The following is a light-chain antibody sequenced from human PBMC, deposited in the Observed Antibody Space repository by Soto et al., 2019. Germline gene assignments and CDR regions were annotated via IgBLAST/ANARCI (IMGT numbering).Light chain of an antibody. J-gene: IGLJ7*01. Sequence: QSVLTQPASVAGSPGQSITIPCNGTSNDIGGYNFVSWFQQHPGKAPKLLICDVTRRPSGVSDRFSGSKSGNTASLTISGLQAEDEADYYCISYSGGNTLYVFGSGTQLTVL. CDR3: ISYSGGNTLYV. CDR1: SNDIGGYNF. CDR2: DVT. V-gene: IGLV2-14*01.